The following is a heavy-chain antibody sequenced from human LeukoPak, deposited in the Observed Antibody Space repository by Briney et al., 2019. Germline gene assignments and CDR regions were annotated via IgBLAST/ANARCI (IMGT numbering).Heavy chain of an antibody. J-gene: IGHJ4*02. V-gene: IGHV2-5*02. D-gene: IGHD3-22*01. CDR3: ARHTPHSSGYSYYFDY. Sequence: SGPTLVKPTQTLTLTCTFSGFSLSTSGVGVGWIRQPPGKALEWLALIFWDDDKRYSPSLKSRLTITKDTSKNQVVLTMTNMDPEDTATYYCARHTPHSSGYSYYFDYWGQGTLVTVSS. CDR1: GFSLSTSGVG. CDR2: IFWDDDK.